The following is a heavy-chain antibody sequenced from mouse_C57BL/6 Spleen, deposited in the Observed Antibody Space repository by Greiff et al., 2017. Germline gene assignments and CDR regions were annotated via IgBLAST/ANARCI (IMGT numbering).Heavy chain of an antibody. V-gene: IGHV1-7*01. J-gene: IGHJ2*01. D-gene: IGHD1-1*01. CDR2: INPSSGYT. CDR3: ARYYYGTPYYFGY. Sequence: QVQLQQSGAELAKPGASVKLSCKASGYTFTSYWMHWVKQRPGQGLEWIGYINPSSGYTKYNQKVKDKATLTADKSSSTAYMQLSSLTYEDSAVYYCARYYYGTPYYFGYWGQGTTLTVSS. CDR1: GYTFTSYW.